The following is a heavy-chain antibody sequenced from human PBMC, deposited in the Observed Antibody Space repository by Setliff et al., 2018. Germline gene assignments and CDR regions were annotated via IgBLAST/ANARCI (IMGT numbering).Heavy chain of an antibody. Sequence: SGPTLVNPTQTLTLTCTFSGFSLSTSGVGVGWIRQPPGKALEWLALIYWDDDKRYSPSLKSRLTITKDTSKNQVVLTMTNMDPVDTAVYYCAKNGFGVVALGVNNWFDPWGQGTLVTVSS. V-gene: IGHV2-5*02. J-gene: IGHJ5*02. CDR3: AKNGFGVVALGVNNWFDP. D-gene: IGHD3-10*01. CDR1: GFSLSTSGVG. CDR2: IYWDDDK.